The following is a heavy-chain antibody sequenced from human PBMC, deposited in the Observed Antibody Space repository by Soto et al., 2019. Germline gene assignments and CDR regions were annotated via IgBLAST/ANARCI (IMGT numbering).Heavy chain of an antibody. CDR3: TRGAGFFYGVDV. D-gene: IGHD3-10*01. Sequence: GGSLRLSGAAAGFIFGDYEMNWVRQAPGKGLEWIAHISFSGSTIYYADSVKGRFSISRDNSNNFLYLQLSGLRADDSAVYYCTRGAGFFYGVDVWGLGTTVTVSS. V-gene: IGHV3-48*03. CDR1: GFIFGDYE. J-gene: IGHJ6*02. CDR2: ISFSGSTI.